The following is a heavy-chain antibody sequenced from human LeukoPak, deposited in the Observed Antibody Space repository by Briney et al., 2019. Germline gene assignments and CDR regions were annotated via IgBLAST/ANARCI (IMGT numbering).Heavy chain of an antibody. J-gene: IGHJ5*02. Sequence: SETLSLTCTVSGGSISSYYWSWIRQPPGKGVEWSGYINYSGSTNYNPSLKSRVTISVDTSKNQFSLKLSSVTAADTAVYYGARGSYCSGGSCSLYNWFDPWGQGTLVTVSS. D-gene: IGHD2-15*01. CDR1: GGSISSYY. CDR2: INYSGST. V-gene: IGHV4-59*01. CDR3: ARGSYCSGGSCSLYNWFDP.